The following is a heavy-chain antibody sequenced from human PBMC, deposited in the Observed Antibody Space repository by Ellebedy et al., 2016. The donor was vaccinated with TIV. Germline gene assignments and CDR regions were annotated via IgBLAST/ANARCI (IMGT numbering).Heavy chain of an antibody. CDR2: QHSTDIP. V-gene: IGHV3-53*01. J-gene: IGHJ1*01. D-gene: IGHD2-8*02. Sequence: GESLKISCVASGFTVSSNYMFWVRQAPGKGLEWVALQHSTDIPYYADSVRGRFTVSRDDSQNKLFLQMNNLRGDDTAVYYCARTDCSGRSCYSFFNRWGQGTLVTVSS. CDR3: ARTDCSGRSCYSFFNR. CDR1: GFTVSSNY.